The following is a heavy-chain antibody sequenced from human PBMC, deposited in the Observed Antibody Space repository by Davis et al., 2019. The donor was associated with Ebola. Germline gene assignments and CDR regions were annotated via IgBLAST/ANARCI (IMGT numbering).Heavy chain of an antibody. CDR2: VYYSGST. J-gene: IGHJ4*02. D-gene: IGHD3-10*01. CDR1: GGSISSHTSY. CDR3: ARNNSGIPFDY. V-gene: IGHV4-39*07. Sequence: PSETLSLTCTVSGGSISSHTSYWGWIRQPPGKGLEWIGSVYYSGSTHSNPSLKSRLTISVDTSNNQFSLKLKSVTAADTAVYYCARNNSGIPFDYWGQGTLVTVSS.